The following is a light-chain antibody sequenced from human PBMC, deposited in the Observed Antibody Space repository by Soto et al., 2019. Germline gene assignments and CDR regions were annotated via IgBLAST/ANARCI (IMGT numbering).Light chain of an antibody. J-gene: IGKJ1*01. CDR3: QQTYGSPRT. Sequence: DLQMTQSPSCLSASVGDRVTITCRASQNINNFLKWFQHKPGKAPELLIYAASTLQGGVPSRFSGSGSGTDFTLTICSLQPEDFATYYCQQTYGSPRTFGQGTKVEIK. CDR1: QNINNF. V-gene: IGKV1-39*01. CDR2: AAS.